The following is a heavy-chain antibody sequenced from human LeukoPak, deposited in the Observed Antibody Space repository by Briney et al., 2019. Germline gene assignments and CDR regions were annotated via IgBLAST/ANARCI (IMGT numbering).Heavy chain of an antibody. V-gene: IGHV3-7*01. CDR3: AREGPPHGSRFNYYYFCMDV. CDR1: GFTFSRYW. CDR2: IKEEGSEK. D-gene: IGHD6-13*01. Sequence: PGGSLRLSCAASGFTFSRYWMSWVRQAPGKGLEWVANIKEEGSEKNYVDSVRGRFTISRDNAKNSLYLQMNSLRAEDTAVYYCAREGPPHGSRFNYYYFCMDVWGKGTTVTVSS. J-gene: IGHJ6*03.